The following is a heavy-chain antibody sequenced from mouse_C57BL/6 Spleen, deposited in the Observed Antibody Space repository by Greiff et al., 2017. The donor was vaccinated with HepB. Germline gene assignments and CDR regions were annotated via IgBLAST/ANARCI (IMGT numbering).Heavy chain of an antibody. D-gene: IGHD1-1*01. Sequence: EVQLVESGEGLVKPGGSLKLSCAASGFTFSSYAMSWVRQTPEKRLEWVAYISSGGDYIYYADTVKGRFTISRDNARNTLYLQMSSLKSEDTAMYYCTRDRDYYGSSPYYAMDYWGQGTSVTVSS. CDR3: TRDRDYYGSSPYYAMDY. CDR1: GFTFSSYA. J-gene: IGHJ4*01. CDR2: ISSGGDYI. V-gene: IGHV5-9-1*02.